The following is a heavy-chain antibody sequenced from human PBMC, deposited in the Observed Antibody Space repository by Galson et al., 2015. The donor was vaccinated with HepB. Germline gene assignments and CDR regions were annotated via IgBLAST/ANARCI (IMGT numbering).Heavy chain of an antibody. CDR1: GYSFTNYW. J-gene: IGHJ6*02. CDR3: ARRGTSSSRYYYTLDV. Sequence: SGAEVKKPGESLKISCQGSGYSFTNYWVAWVRQKPGKGLEWMGIIYPADSDTRYSPSFQGRVAISADKSISTAYLQWSGLKASDTAIYYCARRGTSSSRYYYTLDVWGQGTTVTVSS. D-gene: IGHD2-2*01. CDR2: IYPADSDT. V-gene: IGHV5-51*01.